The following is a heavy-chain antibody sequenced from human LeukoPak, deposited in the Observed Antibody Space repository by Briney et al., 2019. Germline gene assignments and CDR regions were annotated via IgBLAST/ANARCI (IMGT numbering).Heavy chain of an antibody. CDR3: AKCYGDYVRYLDY. CDR1: GFTVSSNC. Sequence: GGSLRPSCAASGFTVSSNCMSWVRQAPGKGLEWVSVLYSGGNTYYADSVKGRFTISRDNSKNTLYLQMNSLRAEDTAMYYCAKCYGDYVRYLDYWGQGTLATVSS. V-gene: IGHV3-53*01. J-gene: IGHJ4*02. CDR2: LYSGGNT. D-gene: IGHD4-17*01.